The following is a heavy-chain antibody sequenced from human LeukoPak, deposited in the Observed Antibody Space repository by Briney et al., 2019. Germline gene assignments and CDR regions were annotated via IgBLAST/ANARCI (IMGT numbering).Heavy chain of an antibody. Sequence: SSETLSLTCTVSGVSMRTYYWSWIRQPPGRGLEWIGSIYYSGSTYYNPSLKSRVTISVDTSKRQFSLKLSSVTAADTAVYYCARQGYGGNNWFDPWGQGTLVTVSS. V-gene: IGHV4-39*01. CDR1: GVSMRTYY. D-gene: IGHD4-23*01. J-gene: IGHJ5*02. CDR3: ARQGYGGNNWFDP. CDR2: IYYSGST.